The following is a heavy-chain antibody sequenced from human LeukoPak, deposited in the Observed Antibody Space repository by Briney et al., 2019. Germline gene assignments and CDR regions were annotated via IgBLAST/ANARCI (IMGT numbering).Heavy chain of an antibody. CDR2: IIPIFGTA. CDR3: AKDTLSPYDILTGYSVNFDY. V-gene: IGHV1-69*13. D-gene: IGHD3-9*01. J-gene: IGHJ4*02. CDR1: GGTFSSYA. Sequence: ASVKVSCKASGGTFSSYAISWVRQAPGQGLEWMGGIIPIFGTANYAQKFQGRVTITADESTSTAYMELSSLRSEDTAVYYCAKDTLSPYDILTGYSVNFDYWGQGTLVTVSS.